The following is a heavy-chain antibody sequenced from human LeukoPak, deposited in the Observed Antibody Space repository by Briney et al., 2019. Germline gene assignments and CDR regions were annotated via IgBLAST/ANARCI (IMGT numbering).Heavy chain of an antibody. CDR3: ASDASTAAFDI. CDR1: GYTFTIYY. CDR2: INPSGGST. D-gene: IGHD2/OR15-2a*01. J-gene: IGHJ3*02. Sequence: ASVKVSFKASGYTFTIYYMHWVGQAPGKGLEGMGIINPSGGSTSYAQKFQGRVTMTRDTSTSTVYMELSSLRSEDTAVYYCASDASTAAFDIWGQGTMVTVSS. V-gene: IGHV1-46*01.